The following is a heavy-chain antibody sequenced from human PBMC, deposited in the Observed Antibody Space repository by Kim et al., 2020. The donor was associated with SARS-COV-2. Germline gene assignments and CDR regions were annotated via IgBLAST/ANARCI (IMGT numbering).Heavy chain of an antibody. CDR1: GFTFDDYA. Sequence: GGSLRLSCAASGFTFDDYAMHWVRQAPGKGLEWVSGISWNSGSIGYADSVKGRFTISRDNAKNSLYLQMNSLRAEDTALYYCAKDIMADPYYFDYWGQGTLVTVSS. CDR3: AKDIMADPYYFDY. V-gene: IGHV3-9*01. J-gene: IGHJ4*02. CDR2: ISWNSGSI.